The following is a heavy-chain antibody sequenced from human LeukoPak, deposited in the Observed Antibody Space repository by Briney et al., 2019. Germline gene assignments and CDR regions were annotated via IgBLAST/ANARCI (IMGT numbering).Heavy chain of an antibody. V-gene: IGHV4-39*07. CDR2: IYHSEST. CDR3: ASLGYRGFDY. D-gene: IGHD5-24*01. Sequence: SETLSLTCTVSGGSISSSSYYWGWIRQPPGKGLEWIGSIYHSESTYYNPSLKSRVTISIDTSKNQFSLKLSSVTAADTAVYYCASLGYRGFDYWGQGTLVAVSS. CDR1: GGSISSSSYY. J-gene: IGHJ4*02.